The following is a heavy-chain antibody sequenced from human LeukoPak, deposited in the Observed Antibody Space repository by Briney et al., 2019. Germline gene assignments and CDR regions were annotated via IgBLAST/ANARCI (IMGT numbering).Heavy chain of an antibody. CDR2: ISAYNGNT. D-gene: IGHD1-26*01. J-gene: IGHJ4*02. V-gene: IGHV1-18*04. Sequence: ASVTVSCTASGYTFTVYYMHWVRQAPGQGLGWMGWISAYNGNTNHTHELQGRVTMTTHTSASTAYMELSSRRSDDAAVYYCARDRSRSLYVFYWGQGTLVTVCS. CDR3: ARDRSRSLYVFY. CDR1: GYTFTVYY.